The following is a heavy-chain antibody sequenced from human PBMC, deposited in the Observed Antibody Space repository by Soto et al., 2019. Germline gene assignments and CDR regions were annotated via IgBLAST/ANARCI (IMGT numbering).Heavy chain of an antibody. J-gene: IGHJ4*02. V-gene: IGHV4-31*03. CDR2: IYYSGST. D-gene: IGHD3-3*01. Sequence: SETLSLTCTVSGGSISSGGYYWSWIRQHPGKGLEWIGYIYYSGSTYYSPSLKSRVTISVDTSKNQFSLKLSSVTAADTAVYYCAGFDFGVVIDYWGQGTLVTVSS. CDR3: AGFDFGVVIDY. CDR1: GGSISSGGYY.